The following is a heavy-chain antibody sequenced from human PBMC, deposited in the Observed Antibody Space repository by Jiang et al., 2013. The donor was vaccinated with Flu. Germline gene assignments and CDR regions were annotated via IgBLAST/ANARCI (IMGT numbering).Heavy chain of an antibody. V-gene: IGHV3-33*01. Sequence: QLLESGGGVVQPGRSLRLSCAASGFTFSSYGMHWVRQAPGKGLEWVAVIWYDGSNKYYADSVKGRSTISRDNSKNTLYLQMDGLRAEDTAIYYCARDLYGSNDYWGQGTLVTVSS. CDR1: GFTFSSYG. CDR2: IWYDGSNK. CDR3: ARDLYGSNDY. D-gene: IGHD4-23*01. J-gene: IGHJ4*02.